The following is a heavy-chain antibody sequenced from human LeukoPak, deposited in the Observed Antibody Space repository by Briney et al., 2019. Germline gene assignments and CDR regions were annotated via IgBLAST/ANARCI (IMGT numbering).Heavy chain of an antibody. D-gene: IGHD2-2*01. Sequence: SETLSLTCTVSGYSISSGYYWGWIRQPPGKGLEWIGSIYHSGSTYYNPSLKSRVTISVDTSKNQLSLKLSSVTAADTAVYYCARVYCSSTSCRSYYCYYYYMDVWGKGTTVTVSS. CDR3: ARVYCSSTSCRSYYCYYYYMDV. J-gene: IGHJ6*03. CDR1: GYSISSGYY. V-gene: IGHV4-38-2*02. CDR2: IYHSGST.